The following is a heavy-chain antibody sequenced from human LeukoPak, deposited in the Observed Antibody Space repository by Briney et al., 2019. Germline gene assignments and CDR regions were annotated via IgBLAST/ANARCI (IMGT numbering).Heavy chain of an antibody. CDR2: IGTAGDT. CDR3: ARGSSGALSRWEYYYYMDV. V-gene: IGHV3-13*01. D-gene: IGHD2-15*01. J-gene: IGHJ6*03. CDR1: GFTFSSYD. Sequence: PGGSLRLSCAASGFTFSSYDMHWVRQATGKGLEWVSAIGTAGDTNYPGSVKGRFTISRENAKNSLYLQMNSLRAGDTAVYYCARGSSGALSRWEYYYYMDVWGKGTTVTVSS.